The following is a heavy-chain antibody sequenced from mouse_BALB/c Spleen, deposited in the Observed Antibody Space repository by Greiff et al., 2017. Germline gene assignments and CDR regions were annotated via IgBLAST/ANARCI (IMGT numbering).Heavy chain of an antibody. J-gene: IGHJ2*01. D-gene: IGHD4-1*01. Sequence: EVQRVESGGGLVKPGGSLKLSCAASGFTFSSYAMSWVRQSPEKRLEWVAEISSGGSYTYYPDTVTGRFTISRDNAKNTLYLEMSSLRSEDTAMYYCARDWEGYYFDYWGQGTTLTVSS. V-gene: IGHV5-9-4*01. CDR3: ARDWEGYYFDY. CDR1: GFTFSSYA. CDR2: ISSGGSYT.